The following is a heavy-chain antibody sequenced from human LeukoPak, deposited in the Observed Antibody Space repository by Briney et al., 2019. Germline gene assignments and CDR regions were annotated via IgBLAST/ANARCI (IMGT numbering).Heavy chain of an antibody. CDR3: ASGIALHDAFDI. V-gene: IGHV1-69*13. J-gene: IGHJ3*02. D-gene: IGHD1-14*01. CDR1: GGTFSSYA. Sequence: GASVKVSCKASGGTFSSYAISWVRQAPGQGLEWMGGIIPIFGTANYAQKFQGRVTITADESTSTAYMELSSLRSEDTAVYYCASGIALHDAFDIWGQGAMVTVSS. CDR2: IIPIFGTA.